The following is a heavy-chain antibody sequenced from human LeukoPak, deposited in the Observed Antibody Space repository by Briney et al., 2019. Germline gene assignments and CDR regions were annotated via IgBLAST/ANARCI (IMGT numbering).Heavy chain of an antibody. V-gene: IGHV4-59*01. CDR2: IYYSGST. CDR3: ARDEYYYDSSGYYFLGGMDV. J-gene: IGHJ6*02. Sequence: SETLSLTCTVSGGSLSSYYWSWIRQPPGKGLEWVGYIYYSGSTNYNPSLKSRVTISVDTSKNQFSLKLSSVTAADTAVYYCARDEYYYDSSGYYFLGGMDVWGQGTTVTVSS. CDR1: GGSLSSYY. D-gene: IGHD3-22*01.